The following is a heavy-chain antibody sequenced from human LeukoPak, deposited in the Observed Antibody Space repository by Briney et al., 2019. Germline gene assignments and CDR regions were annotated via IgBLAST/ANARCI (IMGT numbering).Heavy chain of an antibody. CDR1: GFTFSSYG. CDR2: IWYDGSNK. J-gene: IGHJ3*02. V-gene: IGHV3-33*01. CDR3: ARTYDFGRGPPGDAFDN. D-gene: IGHD3-3*01. Sequence: GRSLRLSCAASGFTFSSYGMHWVRQAPGKGLEWVAVIWYDGSNKYYADSVKGRFTISRDNSKNTLYLQMNSLRAEDTAVYYCARTYDFGRGPPGDAFDNWGPGTLVTVSS.